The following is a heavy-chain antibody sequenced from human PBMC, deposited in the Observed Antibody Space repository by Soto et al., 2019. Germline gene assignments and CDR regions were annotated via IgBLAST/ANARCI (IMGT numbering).Heavy chain of an antibody. D-gene: IGHD1-1*01. CDR2: IYHSGST. CDR1: GGSISSSNW. V-gene: IGHV4-4*02. J-gene: IGHJ4*02. CDR3: VRARRRTTHWACDY. Sequence: SETLSLTCAVSGGSISSSNWWSWVRQPPGKGLEWIGEIYHSGSTNYNPSLKSRVTISVDKSKNQFSLKLSSVTAADTAVYYCVRARRRTTHWACDYWGQGTRVTVSS.